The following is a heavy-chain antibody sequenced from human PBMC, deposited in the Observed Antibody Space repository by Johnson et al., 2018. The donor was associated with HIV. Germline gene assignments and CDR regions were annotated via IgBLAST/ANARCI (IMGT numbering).Heavy chain of an antibody. Sequence: VQLVESGGGVVQPGRSLRLSCAASGFSFSDYGIHWVRQAPGKGLEWVAVISYDGSNKYYADSVKGRFTISRDNSKNTLYLQMNSLRAEDTAMYQCAKDSAAAGRGEAFDIWGQGTMVTVSS. CDR3: AKDSAAAGRGEAFDI. CDR1: GFSFSDYG. D-gene: IGHD6-13*01. CDR2: ISYDGSNK. J-gene: IGHJ3*02. V-gene: IGHV3-30*18.